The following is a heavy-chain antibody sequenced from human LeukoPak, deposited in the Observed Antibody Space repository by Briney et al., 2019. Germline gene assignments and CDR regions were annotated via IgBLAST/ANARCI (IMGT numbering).Heavy chain of an antibody. J-gene: IGHJ4*02. Sequence: ASVKVSCKASGYSFTAYGLHWVRQAPGERLEWMGWINAGKGNTKYSQRFQGRVTITKDTSASTAYMELSSLRSEDTAVYYCARGQMITFGGVIVSGVDYWGQGTLVTVSS. CDR2: INAGKGNT. V-gene: IGHV1-3*01. D-gene: IGHD3-16*02. CDR1: GYSFTAYG. CDR3: ARGQMITFGGVIVSGVDY.